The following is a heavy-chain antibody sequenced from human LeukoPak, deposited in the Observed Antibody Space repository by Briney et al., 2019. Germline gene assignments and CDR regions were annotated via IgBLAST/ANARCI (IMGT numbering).Heavy chain of an antibody. J-gene: IGHJ1*01. CDR3: ARDSGNRGFQH. CDR1: GVSISSGGYY. V-gene: IGHV4-31*03. CDR2: IYYSGST. Sequence: PSETLSLTCTVSGVSISSGGYYWSWIRQHPGKGLEWIGYIYYSGSTYYKPSLKSRVTISLDTSKNQFSLKLSSVTAADTAMYYCARDSGNRGFQHWGLGSLVTVSS. D-gene: IGHD1-14*01.